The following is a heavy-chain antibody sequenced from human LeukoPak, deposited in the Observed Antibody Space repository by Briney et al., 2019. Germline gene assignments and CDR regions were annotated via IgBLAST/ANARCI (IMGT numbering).Heavy chain of an antibody. V-gene: IGHV4-39*01. Sequence: PSETLSLTCTVSGGSISSYYWGWIRQPPGKGLEWIGRIYYSGSTYYNPSLKSRVTKSVDTSKNQFSLKLSSVTAADTAVYYCARPGGVVAPFDPWGQGTLVTVSS. CDR3: ARPGGVVAPFDP. CDR2: IYYSGST. D-gene: IGHD5-12*01. CDR1: GGSISSYY. J-gene: IGHJ5*02.